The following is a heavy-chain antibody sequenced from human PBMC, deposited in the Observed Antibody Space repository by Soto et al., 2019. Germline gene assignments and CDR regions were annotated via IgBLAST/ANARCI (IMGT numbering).Heavy chain of an antibody. D-gene: IGHD1-7*01. V-gene: IGHV4-34*01. CDR1: VGPFSVYY. CDR3: ARLSIPGTDDY. Sequence: TAETLAVGCAFYVGPFSVYYWSWIRQPPGKGLEWIGELNHSGSTNYNPSLKSRVTIPVDTSKNQFSLKLSSVTAADKAVYYCARLSIPGTDDYWGQGTMVPVSS. J-gene: IGHJ4*02. CDR2: LNHSGST.